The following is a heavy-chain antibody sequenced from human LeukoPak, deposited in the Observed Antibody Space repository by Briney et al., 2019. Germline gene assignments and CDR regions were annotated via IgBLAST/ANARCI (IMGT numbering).Heavy chain of an antibody. CDR3: ARGGLRGSWYPSY. D-gene: IGHD6-13*01. CDR1: GFTFSSYE. Sequence: GGSLRLSCAASGFTFSSYEMNWVRQAPGKGLEWVSYISSSGSTIYYADSVKGRFTISRDNAKNSLYLQMNSLRAEDTSVYYCARGGLRGSWYPSYWGQGTLVTVSS. CDR2: ISSSGSTI. V-gene: IGHV3-48*03. J-gene: IGHJ4*02.